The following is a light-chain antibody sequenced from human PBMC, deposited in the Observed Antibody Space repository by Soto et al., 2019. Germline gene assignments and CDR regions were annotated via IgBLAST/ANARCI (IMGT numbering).Light chain of an antibody. Sequence: QSVLTQSASVSGSPGQSITISCTGTSSDVGGYNYVSWYQQHPGKAPKLMIYDVSNRPSGVSNRFSGSKSGNTASLTISGLQAEDEADYYCSSYTSSSTPRVVFGGGTKLTVL. J-gene: IGLJ2*01. CDR2: DVS. V-gene: IGLV2-14*01. CDR3: SSYTSSSTPRVV. CDR1: SSDVGGYNY.